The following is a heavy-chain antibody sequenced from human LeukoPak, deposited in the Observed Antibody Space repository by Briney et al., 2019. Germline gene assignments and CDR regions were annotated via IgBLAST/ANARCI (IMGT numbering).Heavy chain of an antibody. V-gene: IGHV3-23*01. Sequence: GGSLRLSCAGSGFTFSSYGLSWVRQAPGKGLEWVSAISGSGGRTYYADSVRGPFSISRDDSKNTLYLQMDTLRAEDTAVYYCAKRVPAAPTYYYMDVWGKGATVTVSS. J-gene: IGHJ6*03. CDR1: GFTFSSYG. CDR3: AKRVPAAPTYYYMDV. D-gene: IGHD2-2*01. CDR2: ISGSGGRT.